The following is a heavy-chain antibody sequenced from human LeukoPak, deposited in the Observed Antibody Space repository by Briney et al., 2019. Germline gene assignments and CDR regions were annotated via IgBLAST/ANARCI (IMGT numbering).Heavy chain of an antibody. CDR2: ISVYNGNT. CDR3: ARDVSGSYYAY. V-gene: IGHV1-18*01. J-gene: IGHJ4*02. Sequence: ASVKVSCTASGYTFSSYGISWVRQAPGQGLEWMGWISVYNGNTNYAQNLQGRVTMTTDTSTSTAYMELRSLRSDDAAVYYCARDVSGSYYAYWGQGTLVTVSS. D-gene: IGHD1-26*01. CDR1: GYTFSSYG.